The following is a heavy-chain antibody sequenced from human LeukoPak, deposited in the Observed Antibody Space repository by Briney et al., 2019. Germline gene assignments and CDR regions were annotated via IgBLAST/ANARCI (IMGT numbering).Heavy chain of an antibody. V-gene: IGHV4-59*08. CDR2: ISDIGSI. CDR1: GGSISSYY. Sequence: SETLSLTCTVSGGSISSYYWSWIRQPPGKGLEWIAYISDIGSINYNPSLKSRVTISLDTSKNQFSLKRSSVTAADTAVYYCAGHHPRNTVDFWGQGTLVTVSS. J-gene: IGHJ4*02. CDR3: AGHHPRNTVDF. D-gene: IGHD2-8*02.